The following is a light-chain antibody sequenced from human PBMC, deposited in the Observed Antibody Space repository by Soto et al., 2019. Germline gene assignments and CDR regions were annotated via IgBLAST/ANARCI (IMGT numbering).Light chain of an antibody. J-gene: IGKJ1*01. V-gene: IGKV1-39*01. CDR1: ESIRNN. CDR3: QQTYSTPRGA. CDR2: AAS. Sequence: DIQMTQSPSSLSASVGDRVTITCRASESIRNNLNWYQQKPGKAPKLLIYAASTLQSGVPSRFSGGGSGTALTLTIGSLQPEDFTTYYCQQTYSTPRGAFGQGTKVEFK.